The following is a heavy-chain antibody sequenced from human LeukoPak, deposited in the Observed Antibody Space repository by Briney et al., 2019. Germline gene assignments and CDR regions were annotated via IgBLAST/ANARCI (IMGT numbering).Heavy chain of an antibody. V-gene: IGHV2-5*08. D-gene: IGHD3-9*01. J-gene: IGHJ4*02. Sequence: ESGPTLVNPTQTLTLTCTFSGFSLSTSGMCVSWIRQPPVKALEWLALIYWNDDKRYSPSLKRRLTITKDTSKNQVVLTMTNMDPVDTATYYCAHRRHGILTGYLNYFDYWGQGTLVTVSS. CDR1: GFSLSTSGMC. CDR3: AHRRHGILTGYLNYFDY. CDR2: IYWNDDK.